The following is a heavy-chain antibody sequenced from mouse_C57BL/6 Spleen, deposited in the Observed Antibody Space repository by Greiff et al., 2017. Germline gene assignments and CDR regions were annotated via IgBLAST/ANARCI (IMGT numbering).Heavy chain of an antibody. V-gene: IGHV1-61*01. CDR3: ARLATTVVDY. J-gene: IGHJ2*01. D-gene: IGHD1-1*01. Sequence: VQLQQSGAELVRPGSSVKLSCKASGYTFTSYWMDWVKQRPGQGLEWIGNIYPSDSETHYNQKFKDKATLTVDKSSSTAYMQLSSLTSEDSAVYYCARLATTVVDYWGQGTTLTVSS. CDR1: GYTFTSYW. CDR2: IYPSDSET.